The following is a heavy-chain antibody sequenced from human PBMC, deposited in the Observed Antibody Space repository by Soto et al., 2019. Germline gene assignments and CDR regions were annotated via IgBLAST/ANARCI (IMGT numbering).Heavy chain of an antibody. V-gene: IGHV1-3*04. CDR3: ARADCSSTTCSLGFDP. CDR1: GYRFTSYT. CDR2: INTGNGNT. Sequence: QVPLVQSGAEVKKPGASVKVSCKASGYRFTSYTMHWVRQAPGQRLEWMGWINTGNGNTEYSQRFQGRVTITRDTTASTAYMELSSLRSEDTAVYYCARADCSSTTCSLGFDPWGQGTLVTVSS. D-gene: IGHD2-2*01. J-gene: IGHJ5*02.